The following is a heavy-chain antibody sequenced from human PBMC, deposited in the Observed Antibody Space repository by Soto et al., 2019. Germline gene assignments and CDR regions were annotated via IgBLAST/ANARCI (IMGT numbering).Heavy chain of an antibody. CDR1: GFTFSSYS. J-gene: IGHJ3*02. Sequence: EVHLVESGGGLVQPGGSLRLSCAASGFTFSSYSMNWVRQAPGKGREWVSYISSSSSTIYYADSVKGRFTISRDNAKNSLYLQVNSLRDEDTAVYYCARDPTSVAGAFDIWGQGTMVTVSS. D-gene: IGHD6-19*01. V-gene: IGHV3-48*02. CDR2: ISSSSSTI. CDR3: ARDPTSVAGAFDI.